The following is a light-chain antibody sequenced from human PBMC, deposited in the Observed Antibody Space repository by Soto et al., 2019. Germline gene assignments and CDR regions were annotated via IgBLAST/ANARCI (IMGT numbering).Light chain of an antibody. CDR2: AAS. CDR1: QGLNSN. Sequence: AIQLTQSPSSLSASVGDRVTITCRASQGLNSNLAWYQQKPGKAPKLLMYAASTLQKGVPSRFSGNGSGTHFTLTLSILQPEDFATYFCQPSSNYFTFGTGTKVDI. J-gene: IGKJ3*01. CDR3: QPSSNYFT. V-gene: IGKV1D-13*01.